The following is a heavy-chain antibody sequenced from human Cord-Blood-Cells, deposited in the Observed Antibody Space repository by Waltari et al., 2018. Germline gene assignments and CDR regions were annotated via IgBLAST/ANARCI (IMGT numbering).Heavy chain of an antibody. Sequence: QVQLQQWGAGLLKPSETLSLTCAVSGGSFSGYYWSWIRPPHGQGREWIGEINQSGSTNYNPSLKSLVTISVDTSKNQFSLKLSSVTAADTAVYYCARSYDSSGYYYHYYYYGMDVWGQGTTVTVSS. J-gene: IGHJ6*02. CDR3: ARSYDSSGYYYHYYYYGMDV. CDR2: INQSGST. CDR1: GGSFSGYY. V-gene: IGHV4-34*01. D-gene: IGHD3-22*01.